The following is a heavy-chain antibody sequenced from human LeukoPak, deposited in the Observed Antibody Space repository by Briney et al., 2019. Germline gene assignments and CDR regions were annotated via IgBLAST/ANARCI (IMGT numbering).Heavy chain of an antibody. CDR1: GFTFSSYA. J-gene: IGHJ4*02. Sequence: GGSLRLSCAASGFTFSSYAMSWVRQAPGKGLEWVSAISGSGGSTYYADSVKGRFTISRDNSKNTLYLQMNSLRAEDTAVYYGAKAPFSGSYPDIYWGQGTLVTLSS. CDR2: ISGSGGST. D-gene: IGHD3-16*02. CDR3: AKAPFSGSYPDIY. V-gene: IGHV3-23*01.